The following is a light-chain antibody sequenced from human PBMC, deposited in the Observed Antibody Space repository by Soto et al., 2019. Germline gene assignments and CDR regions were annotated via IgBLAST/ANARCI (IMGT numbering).Light chain of an antibody. CDR2: DAS. Sequence: DIQMTQSPSTLSASVGYRLTITCRASQRIVRWLAWYQQKPGKAPNLLIYDASTLQSGVPSRFSGSASGTDFNLTIDSLQSDDSATYYCQQYNSYATFGQGTKVDIK. CDR3: QQYNSYAT. V-gene: IGKV1-5*01. CDR1: QRIVRW. J-gene: IGKJ1*01.